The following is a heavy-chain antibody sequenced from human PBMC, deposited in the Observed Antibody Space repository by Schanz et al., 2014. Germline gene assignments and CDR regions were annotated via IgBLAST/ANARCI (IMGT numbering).Heavy chain of an antibody. V-gene: IGHV3-74*02. D-gene: IGHD1-26*01. CDR3: ARGGSGSHYRLDY. J-gene: IGHJ4*02. CDR1: GFTFSSHW. CDR2: INSVGSNT. Sequence: EVQLLESGGGLVQPGGSLRLSCAASGFTFSSHWMHWVRQDPGKGLGWVARINSVGSNTDYADSVTGRFTISRDNAKNSLFLQMNSLRAEDTGLYFCARGGSGSHYRLDYWGQGTLVTVSS.